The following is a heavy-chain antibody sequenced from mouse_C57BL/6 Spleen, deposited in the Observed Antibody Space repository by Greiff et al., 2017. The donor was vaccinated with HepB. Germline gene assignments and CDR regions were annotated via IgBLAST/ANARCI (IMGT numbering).Heavy chain of an antibody. J-gene: IGHJ3*01. CDR2: IDPENGDT. V-gene: IGHV14-4*01. CDR3: TTFGFMDYDGAY. Sequence: EVKLMESGAELVRPGASVKLSCTASGFNIKDDYMHWVKQRPEQGLEWIGWIDPENGDTEYASKFQGKATITADTSSNTAYLQLSSLTSEDTAVYYCTTFGFMDYDGAYWGQGTLVTVSA. D-gene: IGHD2-4*01. CDR1: GFNIKDDY.